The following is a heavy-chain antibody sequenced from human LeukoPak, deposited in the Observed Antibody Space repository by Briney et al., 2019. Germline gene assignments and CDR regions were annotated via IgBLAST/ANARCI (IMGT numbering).Heavy chain of an antibody. CDR2: IYTSGST. V-gene: IGHV4-61*02. D-gene: IGHD3-22*01. CDR1: GGSISSGSYY. CDR3: ARGQDNSGRYYDSSGYYRRGINWFDP. Sequence: PSQTLSLTCTVSGGSISSGSYYWSWIRQPAGKGLEWIGRIYTSGSTNYNPSLKSRVTISVDTSKNQFSLKLSSVTAADTAVYYCARGQDNSGRYYDSSGYYRRGINWFDPWGQGTLVTVSS. J-gene: IGHJ5*02.